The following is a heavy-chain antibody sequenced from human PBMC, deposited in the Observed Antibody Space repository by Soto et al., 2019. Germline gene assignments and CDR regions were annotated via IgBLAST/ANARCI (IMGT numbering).Heavy chain of an antibody. CDR2: ISSSGSTI. CDR1: GFTFSDYY. D-gene: IGHD3-3*01. CDR3: ATAGLDDFWSGYYSSSGWFDP. Sequence: QVQLVESGGGLVKPGGSLRLSCAASGFTFSDYYMSWIRQAPGKGLEWVSYISSSGSTIYYADSVKGRFTISRDNAKNTLYLQMNSLRAEDTAVSYCATAGLDDFWSGYYSSSGWFDPWGQGTLVTVSS. J-gene: IGHJ5*02. V-gene: IGHV3-11*01.